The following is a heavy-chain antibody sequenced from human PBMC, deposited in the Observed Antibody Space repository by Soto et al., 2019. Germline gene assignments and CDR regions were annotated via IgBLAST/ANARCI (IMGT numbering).Heavy chain of an antibody. CDR3: ARVGFFTGYKKALDA. D-gene: IGHD3-9*01. CDR1: GGSISTYY. J-gene: IGHJ6*04. Sequence: QEHLQESGPGLVKPSETLSLTCTVSGGSISTYYWSWIRQPPGKGLEWIGYIYFSGSTNYNPSLKRGATIPGHTSKTQFSLRWVFVTVADTAGYYWARVGFFTGYKKALDAWGKGPTVPFPS. CDR2: IYFSGST. V-gene: IGHV4-59*01.